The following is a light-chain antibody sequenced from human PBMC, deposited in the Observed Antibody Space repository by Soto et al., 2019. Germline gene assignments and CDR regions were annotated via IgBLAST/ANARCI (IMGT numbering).Light chain of an antibody. V-gene: IGKV1-9*01. Sequence: DIQMTQSPSSLSASVGDRVTITCRASQSISSYLNWYQQKPGKAPKLLIYAASSLQSGVPSRFSGSGSGTEFTLTISSLQPEDFATYYCQQVNSYPRAFGQGTKVDTK. CDR1: QSISSY. J-gene: IGKJ1*01. CDR2: AAS. CDR3: QQVNSYPRA.